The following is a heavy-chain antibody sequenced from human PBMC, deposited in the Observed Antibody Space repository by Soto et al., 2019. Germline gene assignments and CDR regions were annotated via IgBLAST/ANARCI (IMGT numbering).Heavy chain of an antibody. D-gene: IGHD2-2*01. J-gene: IGHJ4*02. CDR3: ARGPLAVVPAARALDY. CDR2: IYYTGST. CDR1: GGSISNYY. Sequence: SETLSLTCTVSGGSISNYYWSWIRQPPGKGLEWIGYIYYTGSTNYNPSLKSRVTISVDTSENQFSLKLSSVTAADTAVYYCARGPLAVVPAARALDYWGQGTLVTVSS. V-gene: IGHV4-59*12.